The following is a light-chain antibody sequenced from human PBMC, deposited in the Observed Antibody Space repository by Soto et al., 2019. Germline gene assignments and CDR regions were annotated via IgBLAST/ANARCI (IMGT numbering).Light chain of an antibody. CDR1: QSVSSY. V-gene: IGKV3-11*01. Sequence: ELVLTQSPATLSLSPGERATLSCRASQSVSSYLAWYQQNAGQAPRLLIYDASNRATGIPARFSGSGSATDFTLTISSLQPEDFAVYYCQQRSNWPTFGHGTKVDIK. CDR2: DAS. J-gene: IGKJ1*01. CDR3: QQRSNWPT.